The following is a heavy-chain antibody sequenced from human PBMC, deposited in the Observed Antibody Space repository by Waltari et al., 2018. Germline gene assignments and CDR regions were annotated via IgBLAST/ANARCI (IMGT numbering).Heavy chain of an antibody. CDR3: TTGRRTGTVDY. CDR2: IKSKTDGGTT. CDR1: GFTSSNAW. D-gene: IGHD1-7*01. V-gene: IGHV3-15*01. J-gene: IGHJ4*02. Sequence: VPLVESGGGLVTPGGSLSLSRAASGFTSSNAWMTRFRQAPGKGLEWVGRIKSKTDGGTTDYAAPVKGRFTISRDDSKNTLYLQMNSLKTEDTAVYYCTTGRRTGTVDYWGQGTLVTVSS.